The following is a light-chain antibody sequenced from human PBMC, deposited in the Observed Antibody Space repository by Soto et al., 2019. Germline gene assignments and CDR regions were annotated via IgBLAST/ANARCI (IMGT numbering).Light chain of an antibody. CDR2: GAS. V-gene: IGKV3-15*01. CDR1: QSVGSA. J-gene: IGKJ4*01. Sequence: EIVMTRSPATLSVSPGETATLSCRASQSVGSAVAWYQHKPGQAPRLLIVGASIRATGVPGRFTGGGSGTEFSITISSPQPEDFAVYYCQQYRNWPPLTFGGGTTVEIK. CDR3: QQYRNWPPLT.